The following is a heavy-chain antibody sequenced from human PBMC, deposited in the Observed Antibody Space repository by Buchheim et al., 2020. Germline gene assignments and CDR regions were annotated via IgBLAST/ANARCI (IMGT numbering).Heavy chain of an antibody. CDR2: ISYSGIT. CDR1: GGSISSNRYY. CDR3: SRAVTAKYYGMDV. Sequence: QLQLQESGPGLVKPSETLSLTCTVSGGSISSNRYYWGWIRQPPGKGLEWIGTISYSGITYYNPSLKSRVTISIDTSKNQFSLKLRSVTAADMAVYYCSRAVTAKYYGMDVWGQGTT. J-gene: IGHJ6*02. D-gene: IGHD4-11*01. V-gene: IGHV4-39*07.